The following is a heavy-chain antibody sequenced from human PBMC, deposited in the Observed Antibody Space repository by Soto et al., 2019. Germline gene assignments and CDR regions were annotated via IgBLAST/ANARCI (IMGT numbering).Heavy chain of an antibody. CDR1: GFTFSNDG. Sequence: PGGSLRLSCRASGFTFSNDGTSWVRQAPGAGLEWVSGISGSGGSTYYADSVKGRFTISRDNSQNTLDLQMSSLRVEDTAVYYCAKKEGPTAYYCALDVWGQGTTVTVPS. V-gene: IGHV3-23*01. CDR2: ISGSGGST. CDR3: AKKEGPTAYYCALDV. D-gene: IGHD1-1*01. J-gene: IGHJ6*02.